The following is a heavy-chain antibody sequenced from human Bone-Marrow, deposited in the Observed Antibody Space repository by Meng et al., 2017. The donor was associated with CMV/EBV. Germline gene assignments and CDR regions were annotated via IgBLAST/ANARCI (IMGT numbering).Heavy chain of an antibody. V-gene: IGHV3-20*04. J-gene: IGHJ3*02. CDR3: AKDIMDTAKDAFDI. CDR2: INWNGGST. CDR1: GFTFDDYG. D-gene: IGHD5-18*01. Sequence: GESLKISCAASGFTFDDYGMSWVRQAPGKGLEWVSGINWNGGSTGYADSVKGRFTISRDNAKNSLYLQMNSLRAEDTALYYCAKDIMDTAKDAFDIWGQGTMVTVSS.